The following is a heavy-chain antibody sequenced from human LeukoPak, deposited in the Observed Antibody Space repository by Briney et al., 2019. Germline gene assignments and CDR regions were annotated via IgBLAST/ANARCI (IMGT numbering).Heavy chain of an antibody. D-gene: IGHD6-19*01. CDR3: VRGPGMAVEKRYFDY. V-gene: IGHV3-9*02. CDR2: ISWNNGDL. CDR1: GFSPGGYA. J-gene: IGHJ4*02. Sequence: GGSLRLSCAASGFSPGGYAMHWVRQPPGKGLEWVSGISWNNGDLHYADSGRGRFTISRDNAKNSLYLQMNSLRVEDMALYYCVRGPGMAVEKRYFDYWGQGTLVTVSS.